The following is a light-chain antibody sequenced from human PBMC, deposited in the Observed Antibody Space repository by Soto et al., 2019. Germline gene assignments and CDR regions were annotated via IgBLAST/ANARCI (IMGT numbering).Light chain of an antibody. CDR1: QSISSW. J-gene: IGKJ1*01. V-gene: IGKV1-5*01. CDR3: QQYNSYPWT. Sequence: DIQMTQSPSTLSASVGDRVTITCRASQSISSWLAWYQQKPGKAPNLLIYDVFNLESGVPARFSGSGSGTEFTLTISSLQPDDFATYYCQQYNSYPWTFGQGTKVEIK. CDR2: DVF.